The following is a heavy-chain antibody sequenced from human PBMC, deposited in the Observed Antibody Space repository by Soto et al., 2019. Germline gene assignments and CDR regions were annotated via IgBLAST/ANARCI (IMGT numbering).Heavy chain of an antibody. D-gene: IGHD3-10*01. CDR3: ARSPLTSYYYDSGSYFY. CDR2: IYYRGST. Sequence: QLQLQESGPGLVKHSETLSLTCTVSGGSISSTSYYWAWIRQPPGKGLEWIVSIYYRGSTYYNPSLKSRVTISVHTSKNQFSLKLISVTAADTAVYYCARSPLTSYYYDSGSYFYWGQGTLVTVSS. CDR1: GGSISSTSYY. J-gene: IGHJ4*02. V-gene: IGHV4-39*01.